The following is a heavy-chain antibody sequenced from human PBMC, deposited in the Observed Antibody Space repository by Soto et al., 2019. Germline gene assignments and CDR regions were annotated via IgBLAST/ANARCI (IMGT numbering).Heavy chain of an antibody. V-gene: IGHV3-9*01. CDR3: AKDMVPDSRGPKGAFHV. CDR1: GFTFDEYA. J-gene: IGHJ3*01. CDR2: INWNSRSM. Sequence: LRLSCAASGFTFDEYAMHWVRLLPGKGLEWVAGINWNSRSMSSADAVRGRFSISRDNAKNSLILQMNSLRVDDTAVYFCAKDMVPDSRGPKGAFHVWGRGTLVTV. D-gene: IGHD3-22*01.